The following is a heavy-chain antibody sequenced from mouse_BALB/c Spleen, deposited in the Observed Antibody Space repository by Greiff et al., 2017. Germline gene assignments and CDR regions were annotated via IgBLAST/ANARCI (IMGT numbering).Heavy chain of an antibody. D-gene: IGHD1-1*02. CDR3: ARHMGDY. CDR2: ISNGGGST. J-gene: IGHJ4*01. CDR1: GFTFSSYT. Sequence: EVKLQESGGGLVQPGGSLKLSCAASGFTFSSYTMSWVRQTPEKRLEWVAYISNGGGSTYYPDTVKGRFTISRDNAKNTLYLQMSSLKSEDTAMYYCARHMGDYWGQGTSVTVSS. V-gene: IGHV5-12-2*01.